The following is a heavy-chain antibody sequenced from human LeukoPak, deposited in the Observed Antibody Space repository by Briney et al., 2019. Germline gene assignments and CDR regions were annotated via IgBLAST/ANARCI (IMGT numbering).Heavy chain of an antibody. J-gene: IGHJ4*02. CDR1: GGSISRSSYY. V-gene: IGHV4-39*01. D-gene: IGHD3-10*01. CDR3: ARPREFGGVIISPFDY. CDR2: IYYSGST. Sequence: SETLPLTCTVSGGSISRSSYYWGWIRQPPGKGLEWIGSIYYSGSTYSNPSLKSRVTISVDTSKNQFSLKLSSVTAADTAVYYCARPREFGGVIISPFDYWGQGTLVTVSS.